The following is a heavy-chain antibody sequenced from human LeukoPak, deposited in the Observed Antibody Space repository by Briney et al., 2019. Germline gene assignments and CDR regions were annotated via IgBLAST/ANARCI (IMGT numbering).Heavy chain of an antibody. CDR3: ARSVGNQFSFDY. V-gene: IGHV3-11*06. CDR1: GFTFSDYY. Sequence: NPGGSLRLSCAASGFTFSDYYMSWIRQAPGKGLEWVSSISSSSSYIYYADSVKGRFTISRDNAKNSLYLQMNSLRAEDTAVYYCARSVGNQFSFDYWGQGTLVTVSS. CDR2: ISSSSSYI. D-gene: IGHD1-14*01. J-gene: IGHJ4*02.